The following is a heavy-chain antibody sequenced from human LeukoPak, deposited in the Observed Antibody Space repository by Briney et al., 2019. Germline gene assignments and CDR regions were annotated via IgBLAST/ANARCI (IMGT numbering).Heavy chain of an antibody. J-gene: IGHJ4*02. D-gene: IGHD6-13*01. CDR1: GFTVSSNY. V-gene: IGHV3-53*01. CDR2: IYSGGST. CDR3: ARYSSSRGHFDY. Sequence: GGSLRLSCAASGFTVSSNYMSWVRQAPGKGLEWVSVIYSGGSTYYADSVKGRFTISGDNSKNTLYLQMNSLRAEDTAVYYCARYSSSRGHFDYWGQGTLVTVSS.